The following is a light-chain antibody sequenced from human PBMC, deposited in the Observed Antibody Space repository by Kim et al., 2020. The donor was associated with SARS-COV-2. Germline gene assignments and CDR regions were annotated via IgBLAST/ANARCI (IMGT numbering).Light chain of an antibody. J-gene: IGLJ2*01. CDR1: RLGDKY. V-gene: IGLV3-1*01. Sequence: SYELTQPPSVSVSPGQTVNITCSGHRLGDKYACXYQQKPGQSPVLVIYHDSNRPSGIPERFSGSNSGNTATLTISETQAVDEADYFCQAWVTTTVVFGGG. CDR3: QAWVTTTVV. CDR2: HDS.